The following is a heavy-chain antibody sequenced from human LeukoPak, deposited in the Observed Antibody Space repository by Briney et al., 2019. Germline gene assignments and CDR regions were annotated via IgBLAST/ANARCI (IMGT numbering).Heavy chain of an antibody. CDR1: GGSISSYY. Sequence: SETLSLTCTVSGGSISSYYWNWIRQPPGKGLEWIAYINYSGSTNYNPSLKSRVTVSVDTSKNQFSLKLSSVTAADTAVYYCARDQGRWLVRTFDYWGQGTLVTVSS. D-gene: IGHD6-19*01. V-gene: IGHV4-59*12. J-gene: IGHJ4*02. CDR3: ARDQGRWLVRTFDY. CDR2: INYSGST.